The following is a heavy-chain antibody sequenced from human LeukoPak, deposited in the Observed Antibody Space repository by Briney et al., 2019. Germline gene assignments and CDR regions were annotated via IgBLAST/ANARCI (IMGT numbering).Heavy chain of an antibody. Sequence: GGSLRLSSAASGFTFSDYYMSWIRQAPGKRLEWVSYISSSGSTIYYADSVKGRFPISRDHAKNSLYLQMNSLRAEDTAVYYCARDRAGYSYGNDYWGQGTLVTVSS. CDR2: ISSSGSTI. D-gene: IGHD5-18*01. J-gene: IGHJ4*02. CDR1: GFTFSDYY. CDR3: ARDRAGYSYGNDY. V-gene: IGHV3-11*04.